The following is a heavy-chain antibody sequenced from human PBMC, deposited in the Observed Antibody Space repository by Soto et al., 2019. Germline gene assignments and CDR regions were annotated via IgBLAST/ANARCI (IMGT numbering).Heavy chain of an antibody. CDR1: GYSFTSYW. V-gene: IGHV5-51*01. J-gene: IGHJ6*02. CDR3: ARGRFGELLSGGYYYYYGMDV. CDR2: IYPGDSDT. D-gene: IGHD3-10*01. Sequence: GESLKISCKGSGYSFTSYWIGWVRQMPGKGLEWMGIIYPGDSDTRYSPSFQGQVTISADKSISTAYLQWSSLKASDTAMYYCARGRFGELLSGGYYYYYGMDVWGQGTTVTVSS.